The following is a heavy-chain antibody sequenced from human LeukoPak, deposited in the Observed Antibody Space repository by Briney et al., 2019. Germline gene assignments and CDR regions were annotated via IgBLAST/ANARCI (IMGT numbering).Heavy chain of an antibody. J-gene: IGHJ4*02. V-gene: IGHV1-2*02. Sequence: ASVKVSCKASGYTFTAYYMHWVRQAPGQGLEWMGWINPDSGDTNYAQKFQGRVTINRDKSSSTPYMELSSLRSDDTAVYYCARDVDSSWHTHPSDYWGQGPLVTVSS. CDR2: INPDSGDT. D-gene: IGHD6-13*01. CDR3: ARDVDSSWHTHPSDY. CDR1: GYTFTAYY.